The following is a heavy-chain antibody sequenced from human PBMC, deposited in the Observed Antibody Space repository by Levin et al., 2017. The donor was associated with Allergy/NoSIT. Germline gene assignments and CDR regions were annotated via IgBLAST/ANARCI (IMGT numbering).Heavy chain of an antibody. D-gene: IGHD3-10*01. Sequence: SQTLSLTCTVSGGSISSGDYYWSWIRQPPGKGLEWIGYIYYSGSTYYNPSLKSRVTISVDTSKNQFSLKLSSVTAADTAVYYCARDLNYYGSGSYYNFNRLDAFDSWGQGTMVTVSS. CDR3: ARDLNYYGSGSYYNFNRLDAFDS. J-gene: IGHJ3*02. V-gene: IGHV4-30-4*01. CDR1: GGSISSGDYY. CDR2: IYYSGST.